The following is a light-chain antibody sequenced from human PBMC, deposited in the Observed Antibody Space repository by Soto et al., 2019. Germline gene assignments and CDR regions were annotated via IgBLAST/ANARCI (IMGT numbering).Light chain of an antibody. CDR3: QKYNSSPFT. J-gene: IGKJ3*01. CDR1: QGINNF. V-gene: IGKV1-27*01. CDR2: AAS. Sequence: DIQMTQSPSSLSASVGDRVTITCRATQGINNFLAWYQQKPGKVPKLLIYAASTFQSGVPSRFSGSGSWTDFTLTISSLLPEDVATYYCQKYNSSPFTFGPGTKVYIK.